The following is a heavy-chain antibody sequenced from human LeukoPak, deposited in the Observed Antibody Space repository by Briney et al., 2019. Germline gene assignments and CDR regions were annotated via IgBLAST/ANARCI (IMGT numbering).Heavy chain of an antibody. D-gene: IGHD3-10*01. Sequence: SVKVSCKASGGTFSSYAISWVRQAPGQGLEWMGRIIPILGIANYAQKFQGRVTITADKSTSTAYMELSSLRSEDAAVYYCARVGNYYGSGSYYNYYYGMDVWGQGTTVTASS. CDR3: ARVGNYYGSGSYYNYYYGMDV. CDR1: GGTFSSYA. V-gene: IGHV1-69*04. J-gene: IGHJ6*02. CDR2: IIPILGIA.